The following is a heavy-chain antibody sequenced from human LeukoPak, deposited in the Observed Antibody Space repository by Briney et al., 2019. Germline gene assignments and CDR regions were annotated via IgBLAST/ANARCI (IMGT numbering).Heavy chain of an antibody. CDR1: GFTVSSNY. V-gene: IGHV3-66*01. CDR3: ARALVGATGY. D-gene: IGHD1-26*01. CDR2: IYSGGST. J-gene: IGHJ4*02. Sequence: GGSLRLSCAASGFTVSSNYMSWVRQAPGKGLEWVSVIYSGGSTYYADSVKGRFTISRDNSKNTLYLQLNSLRAEDTAVYYCARALVGATGYWGQGSLVTVSS.